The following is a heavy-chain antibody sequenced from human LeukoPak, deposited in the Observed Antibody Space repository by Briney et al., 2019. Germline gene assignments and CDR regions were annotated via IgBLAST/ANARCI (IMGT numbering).Heavy chain of an antibody. D-gene: IGHD2-15*01. V-gene: IGHV4-39*07. CDR3: ARLRERLRSGPLYYFDY. CDR1: GGSISSSSYY. CDR2: IYYSGST. J-gene: IGHJ4*02. Sequence: PSETLSLTCTVSGGSISSSSYYWGWIRQPPGKGLECIGSIYYSGSTYYNPSLKSRVTISVDTSKNQFSLKLCSVTAADTAVYYCARLRERLRSGPLYYFDYWGQGTLVTVSS.